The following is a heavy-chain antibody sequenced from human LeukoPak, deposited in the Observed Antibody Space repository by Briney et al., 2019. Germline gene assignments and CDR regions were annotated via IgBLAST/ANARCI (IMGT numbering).Heavy chain of an antibody. Sequence: KSSETLSLTCTVSGGSISPYYWSWIRQPPGKGLEWIGYIHYSGSTNYNPSLKSRVSMSVDTSKNQFSLKLNSVTAADTAVYYCARGAAGRYYFDYWGQGTLVTVSS. V-gene: IGHV4-59*01. D-gene: IGHD6-13*01. CDR3: ARGAAGRYYFDY. CDR1: GGSISPYY. J-gene: IGHJ4*02. CDR2: IHYSGST.